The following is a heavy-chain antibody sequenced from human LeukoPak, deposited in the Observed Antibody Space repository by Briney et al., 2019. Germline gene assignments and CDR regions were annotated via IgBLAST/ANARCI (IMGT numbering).Heavy chain of an antibody. V-gene: IGHV3-23*01. D-gene: IGHD3-16*01. CDR3: AKGRGFRVWDPWDN. CDR1: GFTFSDYY. CDR2: ITNSGENT. J-gene: IGHJ4*02. Sequence: GGSLRLSCAASGFTFSDYYMSWVRQAPGKGLEWVSGITNSGENTYYADSVKGWFTISRDNSKNTLFLEMNSLRVEDTAVYYCAKGRGFRVWDPWDNWGQGTLITVSS.